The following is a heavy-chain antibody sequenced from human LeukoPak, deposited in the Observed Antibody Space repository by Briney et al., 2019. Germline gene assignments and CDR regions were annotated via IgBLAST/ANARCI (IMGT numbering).Heavy chain of an antibody. V-gene: IGHV7-4-1*02. D-gene: IGHD6-19*01. CDR2: INTNTGNP. CDR3: ARETTVAADAFDI. CDR1: GYTFTTYA. J-gene: IGHJ3*02. Sequence: ASVKVSCKASGYTFTTYAMNWVRQAPGQGLEWMGWINTNTGNPTYAQDFSGRFVFPLDTSVSTAYLQISSLKADDAAVYYCARETTVAADAFDIWGQGTLVTVSS.